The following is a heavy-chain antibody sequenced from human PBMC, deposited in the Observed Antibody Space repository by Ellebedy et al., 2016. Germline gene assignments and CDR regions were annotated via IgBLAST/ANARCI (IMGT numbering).Heavy chain of an antibody. J-gene: IGHJ5*02. CDR1: GYTFTSYG. V-gene: IGHV1-18*01. Sequence: ASVKVSCKASGYTFTSYGISWVRQAPGQGLEWMGWISAYNGNTNYAQKLQGRVTMTTDTSTRTAYMELRSLRSDDTAVYYCARDPSYYDFWSGYTPSNWFDPWGQGTLVTVSS. CDR3: ARDPSYYDFWSGYTPSNWFDP. D-gene: IGHD3-3*01. CDR2: ISAYNGNT.